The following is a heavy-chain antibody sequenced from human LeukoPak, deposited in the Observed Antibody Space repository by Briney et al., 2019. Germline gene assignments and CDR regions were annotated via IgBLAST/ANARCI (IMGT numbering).Heavy chain of an antibody. CDR3: ARGPRIAAHYYGMDV. J-gene: IGHJ6*02. Sequence: SETLSLTCAVYGGSFSGYYWSWIRQPPGEGLEWIGEINHSGSTNYNPSLKSRVTISVDTSKNQFSLKLSSVTAADTAVYYCARGPRIAAHYYGMDVWGQGTTVTVSS. CDR2: INHSGST. CDR1: GGSFSGYY. D-gene: IGHD6-13*01. V-gene: IGHV4-34*01.